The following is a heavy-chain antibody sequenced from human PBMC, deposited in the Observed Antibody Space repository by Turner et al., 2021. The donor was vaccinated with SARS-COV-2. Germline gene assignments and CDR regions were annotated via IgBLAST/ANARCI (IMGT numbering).Heavy chain of an antibody. V-gene: IGHV4-39*01. CDR2: IYYSGST. D-gene: IGHD3-10*01. J-gene: IGHJ4*02. CDR3: ARLVRRAEYYFDY. CDR1: GGSISSSSYY. Sequence: QLQLQESGPGLLKPSETLSLTCTVSGGSISSSSYYWGWIRQPPGKGLEWMGSIYYSGSTYYNPSLKSRVTISVDKSKNQFSLKLSSVTAADTAVYYCARLVRRAEYYFDYWGQGTLVTVSS.